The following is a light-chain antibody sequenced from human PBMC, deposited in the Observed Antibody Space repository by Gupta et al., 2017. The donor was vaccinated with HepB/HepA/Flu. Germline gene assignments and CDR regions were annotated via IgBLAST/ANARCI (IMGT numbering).Light chain of an antibody. CDR1: NNNVGNQG. CDR3: SAWDNSLGAWV. CDR2: RNK. V-gene: IGLV10-54*04. J-gene: IGLJ3*02. Sequence: QAGLTQPPSVSTPLGQTATLTCTGNNNNVGNQGAAWLQQHQGHPPKLLSYRNKNRPSGISERFSASRSGNTASLTITGLQSEDEADYYCSAWDNSLGAWVFGGGTKLTVL.